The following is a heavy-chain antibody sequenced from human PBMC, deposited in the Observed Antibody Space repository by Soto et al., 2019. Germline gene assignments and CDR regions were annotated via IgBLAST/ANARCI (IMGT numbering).Heavy chain of an antibody. D-gene: IGHD6-19*01. J-gene: IGHJ5*02. CDR1: GFTFSAYW. Sequence: PGGSLRLSCAVSGFTFSAYWMHWVRQVPGKGLTWVSRISDDGSTATYADSVKGRFVISRDNAKNSLYLQMNDLRVDDTAVYYCARDWVSGLSDPWGHGTLVTVSS. V-gene: IGHV3-74*01. CDR2: ISDDGSTA. CDR3: ARDWVSGLSDP.